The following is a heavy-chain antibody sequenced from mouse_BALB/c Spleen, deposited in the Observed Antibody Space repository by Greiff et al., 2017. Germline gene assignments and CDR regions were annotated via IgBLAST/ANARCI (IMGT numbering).Heavy chain of an antibody. Sequence: VQLQQSGPELVKPGASVKIPCKASGYTFTDYNMDWVKQSHGKSLEWIGDINPNNGGTIYNQKFKGKATLTVDKSSSTAYMELRSLTSEDTAVYYCARHPFNWYYFDYWGQGTTLTVSS. J-gene: IGHJ2*01. CDR1: GYTFTDYN. CDR2: INPNNGGT. D-gene: IGHD4-1*01. V-gene: IGHV1-18*01. CDR3: ARHPFNWYYFDY.